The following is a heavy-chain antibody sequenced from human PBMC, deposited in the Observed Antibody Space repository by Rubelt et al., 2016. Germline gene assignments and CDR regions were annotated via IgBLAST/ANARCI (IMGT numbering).Heavy chain of an antibody. CDR3: ARDDVYSSLASDI. V-gene: IGHV3-53*01. CDR1: GFNVGSSY. D-gene: IGHD2-8*01. Sequence: GGSLRLSCAASGFNVGSSYMSWVRQAPGKGLEWVSVIYSGGTTHYAESVQGRFTISGDTSKNTLFLQMNSLEGEDTAVYYCARDDVYSSLASDIWGQGTLVTVSS. CDR2: IYSGGTT. J-gene: IGHJ3*02.